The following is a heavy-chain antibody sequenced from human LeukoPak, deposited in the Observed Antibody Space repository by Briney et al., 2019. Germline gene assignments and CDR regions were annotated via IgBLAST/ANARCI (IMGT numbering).Heavy chain of an antibody. J-gene: IGHJ5*02. D-gene: IGHD3-10*01. CDR3: ARYGRRGSGSRKWFDP. CDR1: GFTFSSYS. V-gene: IGHV3-21*01. Sequence: GGSLRLSCAASGFTFSSYSMNWVRQAPGKWLEWVSSISSSSSYIYYADSVKGRFTISRDNAKNSLYLQMNSLRAEDTAVYYCARYGRRGSGSRKWFDPWGQGTLVTVSS. CDR2: ISSSSSYI.